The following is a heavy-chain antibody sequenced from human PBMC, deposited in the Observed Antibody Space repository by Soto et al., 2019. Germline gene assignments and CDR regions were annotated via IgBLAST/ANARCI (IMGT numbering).Heavy chain of an antibody. CDR2: IYQTGST. D-gene: IGHD3-16*01. Sequence: QVQLQESGPGLVKPSGTLSLTCAVSNGSITSGNWWSWVRQPPGKGLEWIGDIYQTGSTNYNPSLRSRVIISVDESKNNFSLSLSSATAADTAVYFCARVWGALAPIAGWFGPWGRGILVTVSS. V-gene: IGHV4-4*02. CDR1: NGSITSGNW. J-gene: IGHJ5*02. CDR3: ARVWGALAPIAGWFGP.